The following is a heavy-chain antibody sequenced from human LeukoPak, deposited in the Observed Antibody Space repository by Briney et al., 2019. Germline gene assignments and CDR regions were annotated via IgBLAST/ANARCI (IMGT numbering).Heavy chain of an antibody. CDR2: IYSGDST. Sequence: GGSQRLSCAASGFTVSGNYMSWVRQAPGKGLEWVSIIYSGDSTYYADSVKGRFTISRDNSKNTLYLQMNSLRAEDTAVYYCARVFWEKDGFIGAFDIWGQGTMVSVSS. D-gene: IGHD3-3*01. CDR1: GFTVSGNY. CDR3: ARVFWEKDGFIGAFDI. J-gene: IGHJ3*02. V-gene: IGHV3-66*01.